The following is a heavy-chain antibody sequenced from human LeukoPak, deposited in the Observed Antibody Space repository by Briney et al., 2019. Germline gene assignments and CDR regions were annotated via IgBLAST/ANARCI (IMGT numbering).Heavy chain of an antibody. CDR3: ASAIWSGHPDAFDI. Sequence: PSETLSLTCAVYGVSFSGYYWSWIRQPPGKGLEWIGEINHSGSTNYNPSLKSRVTISVDTSKNQFSLKLSSVTAADTAVYYCASAIWSGHPDAFDIWGQGTMVTVSS. V-gene: IGHV4-34*01. CDR2: INHSGST. D-gene: IGHD3-3*01. J-gene: IGHJ3*02. CDR1: GVSFSGYY.